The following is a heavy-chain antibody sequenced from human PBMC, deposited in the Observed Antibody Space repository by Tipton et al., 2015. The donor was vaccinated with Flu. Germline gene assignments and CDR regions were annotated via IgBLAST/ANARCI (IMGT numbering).Heavy chain of an antibody. D-gene: IGHD3-22*01. CDR2: IYYSGST. Sequence: TLSLTCIVSGGSISSSSYYWGWIRQPPGKGLEWIGSIYYSGSTYYNPSLKSRVTISVDTSKNQFSLKLSSVTAADTAVYYCTRVGGYYDSSGYQSYWGQGTLVTVSS. V-gene: IGHV4-39*07. CDR3: TRVGGYYDSSGYQSY. J-gene: IGHJ4*02. CDR1: GGSISSSSYY.